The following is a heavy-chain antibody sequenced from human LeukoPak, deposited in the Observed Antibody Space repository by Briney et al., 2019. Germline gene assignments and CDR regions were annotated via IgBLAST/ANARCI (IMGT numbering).Heavy chain of an antibody. J-gene: IGHJ4*02. CDR3: AKDYYYDSSGYYWGGTFDY. V-gene: IGHV3-23*01. D-gene: IGHD3-22*01. CDR1: GFTFSSYA. Sequence: GGSLRLSCAASGFTFSSYAMSWVRQAPGKGLEWVSAISGSGGSTYYADSVKGRFTISRDNAKNSLYLQMNSLRAEDTALYYCAKDYYYDSSGYYWGGTFDYWGQGTLVTVSS. CDR2: ISGSGGST.